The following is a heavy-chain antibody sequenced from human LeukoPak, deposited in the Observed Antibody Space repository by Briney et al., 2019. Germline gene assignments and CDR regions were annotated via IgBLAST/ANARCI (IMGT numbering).Heavy chain of an antibody. D-gene: IGHD6-6*01. V-gene: IGHV3-30*02. CDR1: GFTFSSYG. Sequence: PGGSLRLSCAASGFTFSSYGMHWVRQAPGKGLEWVAFIRYDGSNKYCADSVKGRFTISRDNSKNTLYLQMNSLRAKDTAVYYCAKVEYSSSPSDYWGQGTLVTVSS. CDR2: IRYDGSNK. J-gene: IGHJ4*02. CDR3: AKVEYSSSPSDY.